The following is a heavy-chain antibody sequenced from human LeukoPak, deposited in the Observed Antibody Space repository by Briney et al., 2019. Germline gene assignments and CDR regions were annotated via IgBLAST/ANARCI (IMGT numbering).Heavy chain of an antibody. V-gene: IGHV1-18*01. D-gene: IGHD3-22*01. Sequence: ASVKVSCKASGYTFTSYGISWVRQAPGQGLEWMGWISAYNGNTNYAQKLQGRVTMTTDTSTSTAYMELRSLRSDDTAVYYCARVPRYRYYYESSGYYNGNWFDPSGQGTLVTVSS. J-gene: IGHJ5*02. CDR3: ARVPRYRYYYESSGYYNGNWFDP. CDR1: GYTFTSYG. CDR2: ISAYNGNT.